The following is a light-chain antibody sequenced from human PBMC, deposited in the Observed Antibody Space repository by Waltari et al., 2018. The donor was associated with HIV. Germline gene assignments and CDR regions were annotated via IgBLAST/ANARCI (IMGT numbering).Light chain of an antibody. Sequence: DIQMTQSPSSLSASVGDRVTITCRASQSISSYLNWDQQKPGKAPKRLIYAASSWQSGVPSRFSGSGSGTDFTLTISSLQPEDFATYYCQQSYSTLIFTFGPGTKVDIK. CDR1: QSISSY. CDR3: QQSYSTLIFT. CDR2: AAS. J-gene: IGKJ3*01. V-gene: IGKV1-39*01.